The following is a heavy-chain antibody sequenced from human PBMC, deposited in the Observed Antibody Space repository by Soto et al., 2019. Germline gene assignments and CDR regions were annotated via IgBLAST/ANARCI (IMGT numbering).Heavy chain of an antibody. V-gene: IGHV1-69*08. CDR3: ASPPLLAGIAVAGKRGDWFDP. CDR1: GGTFSSFT. Sequence: QVQLVQSGAEVKKPGSSVKVSCRASGGTFSSFTISWVRQAPGQGLEWMGRIIPILGTTNYAQKFQGRVTITADNSTSTAYMELTSLRSEDTAVYFCASPPLLAGIAVAGKRGDWFDPWGQGTLVTVSS. CDR2: IIPILGTT. J-gene: IGHJ5*02. D-gene: IGHD6-19*01.